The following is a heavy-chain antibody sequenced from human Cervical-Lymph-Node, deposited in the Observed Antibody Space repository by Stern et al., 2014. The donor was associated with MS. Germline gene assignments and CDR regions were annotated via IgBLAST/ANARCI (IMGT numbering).Heavy chain of an antibody. CDR1: GFTFSSYG. D-gene: IGHD5-18*01. V-gene: IGHV3-30*18. CDR2: ISYDGSDK. CDR3: AKWTAGRVAIVTIAEGSAALDL. J-gene: IGHJ3*01. Sequence: MQLVESGGGVVQPGRSLRLSCAASGFTFSSYGMHWVRQAPGKGLEWVAIISYDGSDKDYADSVKGRFTISRDNSKNTLYLQMNSLRAEDTAVDYWAKWTAGRVAIVTIAEGSAALDLWGQGTMVTVSS.